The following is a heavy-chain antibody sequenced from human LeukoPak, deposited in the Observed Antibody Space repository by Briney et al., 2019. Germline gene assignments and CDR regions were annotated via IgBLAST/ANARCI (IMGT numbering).Heavy chain of an antibody. J-gene: IGHJ5*02. D-gene: IGHD3-10*01. CDR2: ISWNSGSI. V-gene: IGHV3-9*01. Sequence: PGRPLRLSCAASGFTFDDYAMHWVRQAPGKGLEWVSGISWNSGSIGYADSVKGRFTISRDNAKNSLYLQMNSLRAEDTAVYYCAREAGVTMVRGVIITSNWFDPWGQGTLVTVSS. CDR3: AREAGVTMVRGVIITSNWFDP. CDR1: GFTFDDYA.